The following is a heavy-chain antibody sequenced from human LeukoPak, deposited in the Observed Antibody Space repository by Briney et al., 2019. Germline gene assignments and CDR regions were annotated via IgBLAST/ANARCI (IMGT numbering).Heavy chain of an antibody. D-gene: IGHD3-10*01. CDR2: INPNSGGT. V-gene: IGHV1-2*02. CDR3: AXDVGFRMVRGVMSDY. J-gene: IGHJ4*02. Sequence: ASVKVSCKASGYTFTGYYMHWVRQAPGQGLEWMGWINPNSGGTNYAQKFQGRVTMTRDTSISTAYMELSRLRSDDTAVYYCAXDVGFRMVRGVMSDYWGQGTLVTVSS. CDR1: GYTFTGYY.